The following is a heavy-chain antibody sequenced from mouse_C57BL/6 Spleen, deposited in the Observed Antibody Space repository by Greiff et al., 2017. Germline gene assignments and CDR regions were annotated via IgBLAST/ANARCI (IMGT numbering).Heavy chain of an antibody. Sequence: EVMLVESGGGLAQPGGSLSLSCAASGFTFTDYYMSWVRQPPGKALEWLGFIRNKANGYTTEYSASVKGRFTISRDNSQSILYLQMNALRAEDSATYYCARYPYDYDEHAMDYWGQGTSVTVSS. CDR1: GFTFTDYY. CDR3: ARYPYDYDEHAMDY. CDR2: IRNKANGYTT. V-gene: IGHV7-3*01. J-gene: IGHJ4*01. D-gene: IGHD2-4*01.